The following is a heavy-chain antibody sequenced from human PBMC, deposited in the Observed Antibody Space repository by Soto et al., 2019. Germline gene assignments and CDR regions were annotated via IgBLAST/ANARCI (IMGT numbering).Heavy chain of an antibody. J-gene: IGHJ4*02. CDR1: GGSVTNRSYY. D-gene: IGHD4-17*01. CDR3: VSQRTTVPTQAYFDY. CDR2: VYYRGRS. Sequence: PSEPLFLPWTVAGGSVTNRSYYWGWIIQCPGRGLEWIGSVYYRGRSYSKSSVKSRVTISVDTSKNRFSLSLNSVTASDTAVYFCVSQRTTVPTQAYFDYWGPGALVTVSS. V-gene: IGHV4-39*01.